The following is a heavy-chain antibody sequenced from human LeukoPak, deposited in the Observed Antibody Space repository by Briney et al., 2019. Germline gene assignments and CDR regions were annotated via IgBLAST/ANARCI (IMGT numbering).Heavy chain of an antibody. Sequence: NTGGSLRLSCAASGFTFSSYSMTWVRQAPGKGLGWVSSISSSSTYIYYAASVKGRFTISRDNAKNSLYLQMNSLRAEDTAVYYCARDFGENYWGQGTLVTVSS. CDR2: ISSSSTYI. CDR3: ARDFGENY. CDR1: GFTFSSYS. V-gene: IGHV3-21*01. J-gene: IGHJ4*02. D-gene: IGHD3-10*01.